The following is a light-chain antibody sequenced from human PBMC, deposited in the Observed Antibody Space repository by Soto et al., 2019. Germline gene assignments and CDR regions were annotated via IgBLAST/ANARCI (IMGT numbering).Light chain of an antibody. J-gene: IGKJ1*01. CDR2: WAS. V-gene: IGKV4-1*01. Sequence: DIVMTQSPDSLAVSLGERATINCKSSQSVLYSSNNNNHLAWYQQKPGQPPKLLIYWASTRESGVPDRFSGSGSRTDFTLTISSLQAEDVAVYYCQQYYSIPWTFVQGTRVEIK. CDR3: QQYYSIPWT. CDR1: QSVLYSSNNNNH.